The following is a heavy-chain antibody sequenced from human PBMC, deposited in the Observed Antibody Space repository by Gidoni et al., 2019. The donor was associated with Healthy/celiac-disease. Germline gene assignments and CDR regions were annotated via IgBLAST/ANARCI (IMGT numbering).Heavy chain of an antibody. D-gene: IGHD3-22*01. CDR2: IYSGGST. J-gene: IGHJ4*02. CDR3: ARLARPRYYDSSGYYLGGVDY. Sequence: EVQLVESGGGLVQPGGSLPPSCAASGFPASDHYLTWVSEAPGKGLEWVAVIYSGGSTYYADSVKGRFTISRDNSKNTLYLQMNSLRAEDTAVYYCARLARPRYYDSSGYYLGGVDYWGQGTLVTVSS. V-gene: IGHV3-66*02. CDR1: GFPASDHY.